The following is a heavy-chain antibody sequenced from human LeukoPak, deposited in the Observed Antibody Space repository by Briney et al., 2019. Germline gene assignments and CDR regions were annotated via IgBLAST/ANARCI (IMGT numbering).Heavy chain of an antibody. CDR2: IWYDGSNK. Sequence: GSLRLSCAASGFTFSSYGMHWVRQAPGKGLEWVAVIWYDGSNKYYADSVKGRFTISRDNSKNTLYLQMNSLRAEDTAVYYCARIGSSGWLSWSAFDIWGQGTMVTVSS. D-gene: IGHD6-19*01. CDR3: ARIGSSGWLSWSAFDI. CDR1: GFTFSSYG. V-gene: IGHV3-33*01. J-gene: IGHJ3*02.